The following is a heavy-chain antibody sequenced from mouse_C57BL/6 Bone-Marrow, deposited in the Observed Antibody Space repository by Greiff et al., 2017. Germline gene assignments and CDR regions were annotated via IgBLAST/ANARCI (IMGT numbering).Heavy chain of an antibody. CDR1: GYTFTSYW. Sequence: QVQLQQPGAELVKPGASVKVSCKASGYTFTSYWMHWVKQRPGQGLEWIGRIHPSDSDTNYNQKFKGKATLTVDKSSSPAYMQLSSLTSEDSAVYYCAMEFYYGSSYFDYWGQGTTLTVSS. V-gene: IGHV1-74*01. CDR3: AMEFYYGSSYFDY. CDR2: IHPSDSDT. J-gene: IGHJ2*01. D-gene: IGHD1-1*01.